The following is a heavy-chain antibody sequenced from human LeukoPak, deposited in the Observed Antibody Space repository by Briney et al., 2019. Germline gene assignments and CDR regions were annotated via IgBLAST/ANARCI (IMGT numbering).Heavy chain of an antibody. Sequence: GGSLGLSCAASGFTFSSYWMSWVRQAPGKGLEWVSSISSSSSYIYYADSVKGRFTISRDNAKNSLYLQMNSLRAEDTAVYYCARDPYSSGTFFFDYWGQGTLVTVSP. CDR2: ISSSSSYI. D-gene: IGHD6-19*01. J-gene: IGHJ4*02. CDR3: ARDPYSSGTFFFDY. CDR1: GFTFSSYW. V-gene: IGHV3-21*01.